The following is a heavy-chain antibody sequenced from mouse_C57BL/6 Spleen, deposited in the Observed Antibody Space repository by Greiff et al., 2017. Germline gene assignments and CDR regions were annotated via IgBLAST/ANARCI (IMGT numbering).Heavy chain of an antibody. CDR1: GFTFSDYG. CDR3: ARMDYGSSYGFDY. CDR2: ISGGSSTS. D-gene: IGHD1-1*01. V-gene: IGHV5-17*01. J-gene: IGHJ2*01. Sequence: EVKLEESGGGLVKPGGSLKLSCAASGFTFSDYGMHWVRQAPEKGLEWVAYISGGSSTSYYADTVKGRFTISRDNAKNTLFLQMTSLRSEDTAMYYCARMDYGSSYGFDYWGQGTTLTVSS.